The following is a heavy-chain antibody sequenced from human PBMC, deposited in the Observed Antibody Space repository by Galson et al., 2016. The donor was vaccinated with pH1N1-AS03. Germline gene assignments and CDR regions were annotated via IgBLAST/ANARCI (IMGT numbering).Heavy chain of an antibody. CDR1: GGSISSYY. D-gene: IGHD2-15*01. CDR2: IYYNGDT. V-gene: IGHV4-59*08. CDR3: GRHLRSSYSMDV. J-gene: IGHJ6*02. Sequence: SETLSLTCTVSGGSISSYYWSWIRQPPGKGLEWIGQIYYNGDTLYNPSLRGRVTISLDTSMTQFSLRLSSVTAADTAVYYCGRHLRSSYSMDVWGQGTTVTVSS.